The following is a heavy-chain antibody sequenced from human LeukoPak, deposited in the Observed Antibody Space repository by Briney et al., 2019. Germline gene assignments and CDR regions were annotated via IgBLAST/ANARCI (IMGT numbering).Heavy chain of an antibody. J-gene: IGHJ6*02. CDR3: AREMKYYDFWSGYSSYGMDV. V-gene: IGHV1-8*01. CDR2: MNPNSGNT. Sequence: ASVKVSCKASGYTFTSYDINWVRQATGQGLEWMGWMNPNSGNTGYAQKFQGRVTMTRNTSISTAYMELSSLRSEDTAVYYCAREMKYYDFWSGYSSYGMDVWGQGTTVTVSS. CDR1: GYTFTSYD. D-gene: IGHD3-3*01.